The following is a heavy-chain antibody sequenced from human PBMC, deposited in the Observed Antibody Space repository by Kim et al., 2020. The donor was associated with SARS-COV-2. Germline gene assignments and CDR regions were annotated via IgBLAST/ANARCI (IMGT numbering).Heavy chain of an antibody. CDR1: GFTFRNYG. D-gene: IGHD2-21*01. CDR2: IRGDGYLI. CDR3: ARSIAYSLDY. J-gene: IGHJ4*02. V-gene: IGHV3-7*03. Sequence: GGSLRLSCAASGFTFRNYGMSWVRQATGKGLEWVAHIRGDGYLIFYAASVNGRSTITGDTAKNSLYLEMSILRVEDTAVYCCARSIAYSLDYSGQ.